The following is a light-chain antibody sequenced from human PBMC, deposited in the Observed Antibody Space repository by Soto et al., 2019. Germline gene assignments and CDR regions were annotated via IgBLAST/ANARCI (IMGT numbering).Light chain of an antibody. CDR1: QGISYF. Sequence: DIPMTQSPSSLSASVGDRVTITCRASQGISYFLAWFQQKPGKVPKLLISGASTLQSGVSSRFSGSGSGTDFTLTISSLQPEDVATYYCQKYNRAPLTFGGGTKVEIK. CDR2: GAS. V-gene: IGKV1-27*01. CDR3: QKYNRAPLT. J-gene: IGKJ4*01.